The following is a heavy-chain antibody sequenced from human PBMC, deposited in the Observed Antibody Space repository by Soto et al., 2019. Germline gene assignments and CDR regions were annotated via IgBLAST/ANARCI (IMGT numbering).Heavy chain of an antibody. Sequence: SETLSLTCTVSGGSISSGGYYWSWIRQHPGKGLEWIGYIYYSGSTYYNPSLKSRVTISVDTSENQFSLKLSSVTAADTAVYYCARDGISGYDDAFDIWGQGTMVTVSS. CDR1: GGSISSGGYY. J-gene: IGHJ3*02. CDR2: IYYSGST. CDR3: ARDGISGYDDAFDI. D-gene: IGHD5-12*01. V-gene: IGHV4-31*03.